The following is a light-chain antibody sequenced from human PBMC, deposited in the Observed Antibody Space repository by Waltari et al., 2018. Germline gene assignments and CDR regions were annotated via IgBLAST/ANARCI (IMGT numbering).Light chain of an antibody. CDR1: QGISNW. CDR2: AAS. V-gene: IGKV1-12*01. Sequence: DIQMTQSQSSVSASVGDRVTITCRASQGISNWLAWYQQKPGQDPKFLIYAASSLQSVVATRVSGSGSGTDFTLTISSLQPEDFATNYCKQTNSLPWTFGQGTKVLIK. CDR3: KQTNSLPWT. J-gene: IGKJ1*01.